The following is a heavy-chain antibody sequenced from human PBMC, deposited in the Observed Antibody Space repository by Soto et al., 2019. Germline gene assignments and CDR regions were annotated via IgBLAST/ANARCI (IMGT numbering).Heavy chain of an antibody. D-gene: IGHD3-10*01. J-gene: IGHJ4*02. CDR3: ARGPGASDYYFDY. CDR1: GGSVSSYW. Sequence: SETLSLTCSVSGGSVSSYWWSWIRQRPGKGLEWIGYIYYTGSTNYSPSLKGRVTISLDASKSQFSLKLTSVTAADTAAYYGARGPGASDYYFDYWGPGTLVTVSS. CDR2: IYYTGST. V-gene: IGHV4-59*02.